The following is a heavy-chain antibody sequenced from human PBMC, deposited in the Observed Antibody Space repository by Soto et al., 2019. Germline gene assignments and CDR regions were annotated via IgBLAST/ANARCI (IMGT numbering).Heavy chain of an antibody. CDR1: GFTFSSYA. V-gene: IGHV3-23*01. D-gene: IGHD3-16*02. CDR2: ISNNGDTA. J-gene: IGHJ4*02. Sequence: GGALRLSCATSGFTFSSYAMVWVRQAAEKGLEWVASISNNGDTAYYADSVKGRFTISRGNSENTLYLQMNGLRADDTALYFCAKSRVFIGAIVTLLDSWGQGTQVTVSS. CDR3: AKSRVFIGAIVTLLDS.